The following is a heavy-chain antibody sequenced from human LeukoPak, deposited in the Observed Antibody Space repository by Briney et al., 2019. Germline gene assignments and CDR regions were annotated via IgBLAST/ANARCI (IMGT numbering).Heavy chain of an antibody. V-gene: IGHV1-69*13. CDR1: GGTFISYA. CDR3: ARGGDIVVVPAAMIPRDLNGDYHRAEYFQH. CDR2: IIPIFGTA. J-gene: IGHJ1*01. D-gene: IGHD2-2*01. Sequence: ASVKVSCKDSGGTFISYASSWVRQAPGQRLEWMGGIIPIFGTANYAQKFQGRVTITADESTSTAYMELSSLRSEDTAVYYCARGGDIVVVPAAMIPRDLNGDYHRAEYFQHWVQGTLVSVPS.